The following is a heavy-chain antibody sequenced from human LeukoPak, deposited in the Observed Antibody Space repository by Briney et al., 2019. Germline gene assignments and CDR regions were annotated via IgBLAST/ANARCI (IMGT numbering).Heavy chain of an antibody. J-gene: IGHJ4*02. CDR1: GFTFSSYS. V-gene: IGHV3-7*01. CDR3: ARAKRRESNYYDSSGYDY. Sequence: QTGGSLRLSCAASGFTFSSYSMSWVRQAPGKGLEWVANIKQDGSEKYYVDSVKGRFTISRDNAKNSLYLQMNSLRAEDTAVYYCARAKRRESNYYDSSGYDYWGQGTLVTVSS. D-gene: IGHD3-22*01. CDR2: IKQDGSEK.